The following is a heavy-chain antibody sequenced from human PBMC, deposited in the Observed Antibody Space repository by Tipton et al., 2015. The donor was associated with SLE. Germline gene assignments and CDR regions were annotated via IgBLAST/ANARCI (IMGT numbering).Heavy chain of an antibody. CDR2: IYYSGST. D-gene: IGHD6-19*01. Sequence: TLSLTCTVSGGSISSGSYYWSWIRQPPGKGLEWIGYIYYSGSTYYNPSLKSRITISVDTSKNQFSLKLSSVTAADTAVYYCARGYSNKIAVTAMGWAFDIWGQGTMVTVSS. V-gene: IGHV4-30-4*01. J-gene: IGHJ3*02. CDR1: GGSISSGSYY. CDR3: ARGYSNKIAVTAMGWAFDI.